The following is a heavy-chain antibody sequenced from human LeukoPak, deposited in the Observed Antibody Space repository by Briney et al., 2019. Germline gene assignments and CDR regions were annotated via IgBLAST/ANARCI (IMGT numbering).Heavy chain of an antibody. J-gene: IGHJ4*02. CDR3: VRGFVVVPAAMSY. CDR2: INPNSGGT. Sequence: EASVKVSCKASGYTFTGYYMHWVRQAPGQGLEWMGWINPNSGGTNYAQKFQGRVTMTRDTSISTAYMELSRLRSDDTAVYYCVRGFVVVPAAMSYWGQGTLVTVSS. D-gene: IGHD2-2*01. CDR1: GYTFTGYY. V-gene: IGHV1-2*02.